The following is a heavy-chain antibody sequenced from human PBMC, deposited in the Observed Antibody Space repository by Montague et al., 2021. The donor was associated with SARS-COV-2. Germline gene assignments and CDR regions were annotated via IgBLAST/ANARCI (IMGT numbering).Heavy chain of an antibody. J-gene: IGHJ2*01. CDR3: ASEDAGDWYFDL. CDR2: INYSRTT. CDR1: GGSISSCCYT. Sequence: SETLSPTCTVSGGSISSCCYTWGRMPPPKGKGSVWIGGINYSRTTFSTPCLRSRVTMSVDTSKNPVSLRLSSATAAATTVFYCASEDAGDWYFDLWGRGTLVTVSS. D-gene: IGHD1-1*01. V-gene: IGHV4-39*01.